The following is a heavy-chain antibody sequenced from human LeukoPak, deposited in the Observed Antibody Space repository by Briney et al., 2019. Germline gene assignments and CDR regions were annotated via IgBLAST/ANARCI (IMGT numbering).Heavy chain of an antibody. CDR1: GGTFSSYA. V-gene: IGHV1-69*13. J-gene: IGHJ4*02. Sequence: SVKVSCKASGGTFSSYAISWVRQAPGQGLEWMGGIIPIFGTANYAQKFQGRVAITADESTSTAYMELSSLRSEDTAVYYCAIRGADYVWGSYRSGSFDYWGQGTLVTVSS. CDR3: AIRGADYVWGSYRSGSFDY. CDR2: IIPIFGTA. D-gene: IGHD3-16*02.